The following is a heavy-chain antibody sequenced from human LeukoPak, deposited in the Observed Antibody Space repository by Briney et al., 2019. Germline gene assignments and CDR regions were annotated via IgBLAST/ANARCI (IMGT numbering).Heavy chain of an antibody. CDR1: GFTFSNYA. V-gene: IGHV3-23*01. D-gene: IGHD2-8*01. J-gene: IGHJ6*02. CDR3: AKYLMAKGPPYALDV. CDR2: IGSSGGDT. Sequence: PGGSLRLSCTPSGFTFSNYAMNWVRQAPGKGLEWVSGIGSSGGDTYYADSVKGRFTISRDNSKNMLYLQMNSLSADDTALYYCAKYLMAKGPPYALDVWGQGTTVTVSS.